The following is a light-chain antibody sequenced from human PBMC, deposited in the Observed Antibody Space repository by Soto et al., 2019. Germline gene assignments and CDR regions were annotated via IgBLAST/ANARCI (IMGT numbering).Light chain of an antibody. V-gene: IGKV1-5*03. CDR1: QSISSW. CDR2: KAS. J-gene: IGKJ1*01. Sequence: IQMIQAPSTVSGSLRDGFTITCRASQSISSWLAWYQQTPGKAPKLLIYKASSLESGVPSRFSGSGSGTEFTLTISSLQPDDFATYYCQQYNSYSVTFGQGTKVDI. CDR3: QQYNSYSVT.